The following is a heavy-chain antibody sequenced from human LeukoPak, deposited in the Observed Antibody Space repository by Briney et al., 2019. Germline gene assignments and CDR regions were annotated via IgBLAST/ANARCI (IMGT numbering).Heavy chain of an antibody. D-gene: IGHD1-1*01. J-gene: IGHJ4*02. CDR1: GFTVSNNY. V-gene: IGHV3-53*01. CDR2: IYSGGST. CDR3: TRRNGQMGYYFDY. Sequence: GGSLRLSCAASGFTVSNNYMSWVRQAPGKGLEWVSLIYSGGSTYYADSVKGRFTTSRDNSTNTLYLQMNSLKAEDTAVYYCTRRNGQMGYYFDYWGQGTLVTVSS.